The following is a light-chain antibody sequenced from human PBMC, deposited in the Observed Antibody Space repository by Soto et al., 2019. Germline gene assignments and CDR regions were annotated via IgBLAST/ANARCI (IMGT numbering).Light chain of an antibody. CDR1: SSNIGSNT. Sequence: QPVLTQPPSASGTPGQRVTISCSGCSSNIGSNTVNWYQQLPGTSSKLLIYSNNQRPSGVLDRFSGSKSGTSASLAISGLQTEDEADYYCAAWDDSLNGKVFGGGTKLTVL. CDR2: SNN. CDR3: AAWDDSLNGKV. J-gene: IGLJ2*01. V-gene: IGLV1-44*01.